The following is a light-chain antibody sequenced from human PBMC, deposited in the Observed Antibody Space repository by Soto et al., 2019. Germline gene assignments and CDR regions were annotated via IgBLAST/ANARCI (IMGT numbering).Light chain of an antibody. CDR3: QQYNSYWT. J-gene: IGKJ1*01. CDR1: QSISSW. CDR2: KAS. V-gene: IGKV1-5*03. Sequence: DIQMTQSPSTLSASVGDRVTITCRASQSISSWLAWYQQKPGKAPKLLIYKASSLESGIPSRFSGSGSGTEFTLTFSSLQADDFATYYCQQYNSYWTFGQGNKVEIK.